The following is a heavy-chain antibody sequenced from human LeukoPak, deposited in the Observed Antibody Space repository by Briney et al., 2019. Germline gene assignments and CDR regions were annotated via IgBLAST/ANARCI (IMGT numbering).Heavy chain of an antibody. J-gene: IGHJ4*02. CDR3: ARDSYRYGGFDY. D-gene: IGHD3-10*01. V-gene: IGHV3-30-3*01. Sequence: PGGSLRLSCAASGFTFSSYAMHWVRQAPGKGLEWVAVISYDGSNKYYADSVKGRFTISRDNAKNSLYLQMNSLRAEDTAVYYCARDSYRYGGFDYWGQGTLVTVSS. CDR1: GFTFSSYA. CDR2: ISYDGSNK.